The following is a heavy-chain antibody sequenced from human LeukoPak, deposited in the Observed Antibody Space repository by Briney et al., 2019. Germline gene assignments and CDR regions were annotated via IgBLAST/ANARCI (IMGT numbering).Heavy chain of an antibody. CDR1: GYSISSGYY. D-gene: IGHD6-13*01. CDR3: AREGSSRSAFDI. V-gene: IGHV4-30-4*08. Sequence: PSETLSLTCTVSGYSISSGYYWSWIRQPPGKGLEWIGYIYYSGSTYYNPSLKSRVTISVDTSKNQFSLKLSSVTAADTAVYYCAREGSSRSAFDIWGQGTMVTVSS. J-gene: IGHJ3*02. CDR2: IYYSGST.